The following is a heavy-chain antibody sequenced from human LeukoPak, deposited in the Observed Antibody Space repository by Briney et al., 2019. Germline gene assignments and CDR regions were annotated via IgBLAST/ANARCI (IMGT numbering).Heavy chain of an antibody. V-gene: IGHV4-34*01. Sequence: SETLSLTCAVYGGSFSGYYWSWIRQPPGKGLEWIGEINHSGSTNYNPSFKSRVTISVDTSKNQFSLKLSSVTAADTAVYYCASGEEDGQPFDYWGQGTLVTVSS. CDR3: ASGEEDGQPFDY. CDR1: GGSFSGYY. D-gene: IGHD2-15*01. J-gene: IGHJ4*02. CDR2: INHSGST.